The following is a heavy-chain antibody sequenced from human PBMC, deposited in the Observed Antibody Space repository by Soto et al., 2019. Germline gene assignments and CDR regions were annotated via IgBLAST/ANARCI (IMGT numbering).Heavy chain of an antibody. V-gene: IGHV3-33*01. D-gene: IGHD3-16*01. CDR1: GLTFINFA. Sequence: QVQLVESGGGVVQPGGSLRLSCAASGLTFINFAMHWVRQAPGKGLEWVAVIWHDGSNKNYADSVEGRFTISSDNFKRTLYLQMDSLRVEDTAVYYCVRDPGFCVWNGMYVWGKGTTVTVSS. J-gene: IGHJ6*04. CDR2: IWHDGSNK. CDR3: VRDPGFCVWNGMYV.